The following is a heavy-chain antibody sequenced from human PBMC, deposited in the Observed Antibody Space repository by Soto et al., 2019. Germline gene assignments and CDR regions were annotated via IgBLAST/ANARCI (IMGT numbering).Heavy chain of an antibody. V-gene: IGHV4-59*01. D-gene: IGHD1-1*01. CDR1: GGSISSYY. CDR3: ARVGNWNDGRGS. CDR2: IYYSGKT. Sequence: QVQLQESGPGLVKPSETLSLTCTVSGGSISSYYWSWIRQPPGKGLEWIGYIYYSGKTYYNPALKSRVTISVDTSKNQFSLKLTSVTAADTAVYYCARVGNWNDGRGSWGQGALVTVSS. J-gene: IGHJ5*02.